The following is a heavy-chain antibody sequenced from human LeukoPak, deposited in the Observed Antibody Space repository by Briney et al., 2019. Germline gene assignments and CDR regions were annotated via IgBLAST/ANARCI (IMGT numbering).Heavy chain of an antibody. J-gene: IGHJ5*02. D-gene: IGHD6-19*01. Sequence: SETLSLTCTVSGYSISSGYYWGWIRQPPGKGLEWIGSIYHSGCTYYNPSLKSRVTISVDTSKNQFSLKLSSVTAADTAVYYCARDKSYSSGQGHWFDPWGQGTLVTVSS. CDR1: GYSISSGYY. V-gene: IGHV4-38-2*02. CDR3: ARDKSYSSGQGHWFDP. CDR2: IYHSGCT.